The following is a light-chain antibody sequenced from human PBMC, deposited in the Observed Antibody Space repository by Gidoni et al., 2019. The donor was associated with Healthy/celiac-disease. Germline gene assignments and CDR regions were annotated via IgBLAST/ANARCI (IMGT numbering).Light chain of an antibody. J-gene: IGKJ1*01. V-gene: IGKV1-39*01. Sequence: DIPMTQSPSSLSASLGDRVTITCRASQSIISYLNWYQQKPGKAPKLLIYAASSLQSGVPSRFSGSGSGTDFTLTISSLQPEDFATYYCQQSYSTPHTFGQGTKVEIK. CDR1: QSIISY. CDR3: QQSYSTPHT. CDR2: AAS.